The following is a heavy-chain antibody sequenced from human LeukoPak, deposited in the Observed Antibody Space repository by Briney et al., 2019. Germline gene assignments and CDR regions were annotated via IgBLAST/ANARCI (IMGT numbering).Heavy chain of an antibody. CDR2: ISGSGGST. J-gene: IGHJ4*02. V-gene: IGHV3-23*01. CDR1: GFTFSNCA. D-gene: IGHD6-19*01. Sequence: PGGSLRLSCAASGFTFSNCAMSWVRQAPGKGLEWISTISGSGGSTYNADSVKGRFSISRDNSKNTLYLQMNSLRAEDTAVYYCAKKPPPPRGYTSWYYLDYWGQGTLVTVSS. CDR3: AKKPPPPRGYTSWYYLDY.